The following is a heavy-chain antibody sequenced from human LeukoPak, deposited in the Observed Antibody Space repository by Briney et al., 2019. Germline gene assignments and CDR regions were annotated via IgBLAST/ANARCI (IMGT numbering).Heavy chain of an antibody. CDR3: ARDALIAGALDY. CDR1: GGSISSGSYF. Sequence: SETLSPTCTVSGGSISSGSYFWSWIRQPAGKGLEWIGRIYTSGSTNYNPPLKSRVTISVDTSKNQFSLKLSSVTAADTAVYSCARDALIAGALDYRGQGTLVTVSS. D-gene: IGHD6-13*01. J-gene: IGHJ4*02. V-gene: IGHV4-61*02. CDR2: IYTSGST.